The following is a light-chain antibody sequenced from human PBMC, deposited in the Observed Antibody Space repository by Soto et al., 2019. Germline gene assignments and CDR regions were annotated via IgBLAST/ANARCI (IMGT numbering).Light chain of an antibody. CDR1: QGISSY. CDR2: DAS. V-gene: IGKV1-9*01. Sequence: DIQLTQSRSLLSASVGYRVTITCRASQGISSYLAWYQQRPGKAPKIMLYDASTLQSGVPSRFSGSGYGTEFNLTISSLQTEDFATYYCQQINSLPVTFGGGTKVDIK. J-gene: IGKJ4*01. CDR3: QQINSLPVT.